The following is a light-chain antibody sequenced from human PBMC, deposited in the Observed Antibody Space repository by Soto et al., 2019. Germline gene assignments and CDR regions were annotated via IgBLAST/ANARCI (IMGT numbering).Light chain of an antibody. CDR3: SSYTSSSTHV. CDR2: DVS. J-gene: IGLJ1*01. CDR1: SSDVGAY. Sequence: QSALTQPASVSGSPGQSITISCTGTSSDVGAYVSWYQQHPGKLPKLMIFDVSRRPSGVSDRFSGSKSGNTASLTISGLQAEDEGDYYCSSYTSSSTHVFGSGTKLTVL. V-gene: IGLV2-14*03.